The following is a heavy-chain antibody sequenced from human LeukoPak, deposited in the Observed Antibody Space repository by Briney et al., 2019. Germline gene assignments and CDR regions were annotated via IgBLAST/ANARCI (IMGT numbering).Heavy chain of an antibody. CDR1: GFTFSSYW. V-gene: IGHV3-74*01. CDR3: ARSHYDFWSGYSSGWSYYYYMDV. CDR2: INTDGSST. D-gene: IGHD3-3*01. Sequence: PGGSLRLPCAASGFTFSSYWMHWVRQTPGKGLVWVSRINTDGSSTSYADSVKGRFTISRDNAKNTLYLQMNSLRAEDTAVYYCARSHYDFWSGYSSGWSYYYYMDVWGKGTTVTVSS. J-gene: IGHJ6*03.